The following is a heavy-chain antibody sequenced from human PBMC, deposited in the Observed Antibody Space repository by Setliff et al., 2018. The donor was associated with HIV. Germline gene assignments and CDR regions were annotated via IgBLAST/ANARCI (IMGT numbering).Heavy chain of an antibody. D-gene: IGHD3-10*01. CDR3: ARDRYAGEIDY. CDR1: GGSINSGHYY. Sequence: SETLSLTCSVSGGSINSGHYYWSWIRHHPGKGLEWIGYIYYTGSTYSNPSLKSRVTLSIDTSKNQFSLKLSSVTAADTAVYYCARDRYAGEIDYWGQGTLVTVSS. J-gene: IGHJ4*02. V-gene: IGHV4-31*03. CDR2: IYYTGST.